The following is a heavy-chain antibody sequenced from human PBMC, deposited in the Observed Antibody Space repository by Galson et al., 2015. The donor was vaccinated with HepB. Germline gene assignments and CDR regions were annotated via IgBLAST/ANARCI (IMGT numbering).Heavy chain of an antibody. J-gene: IGHJ4*02. CDR3: ANRGMVRGALDY. Sequence: SLRLSCAACGFTFSSSGMHWVRQAPGKGLEWVAFIRYDGSNKYYADSVKGRFTISRDNSKNTLYLQMNSLRAEDTAVYYCANRGMVRGALDYWGQGTLVTVSS. CDR1: GFTFSSSG. CDR2: IRYDGSNK. D-gene: IGHD3-10*01. V-gene: IGHV3-30*02.